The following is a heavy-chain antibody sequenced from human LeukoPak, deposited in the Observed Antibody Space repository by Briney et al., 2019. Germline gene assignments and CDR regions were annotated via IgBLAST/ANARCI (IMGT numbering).Heavy chain of an antibody. CDR2: ISYSGST. CDR3: ARGPNWYYNS. J-gene: IGHJ4*02. Sequence: PSETLSLTCAVSGGSVNSGGSYWSWIRQPPGKGLERIGYISYSGSTDYNPSLNSRVTISVDTSKNQFSLKLTSVTAADTAVYYCARGPNWYYNSWGQGTLVTVS. V-gene: IGHV4-61*08. CDR1: GGSVNSGGSY. D-gene: IGHD3-10*01.